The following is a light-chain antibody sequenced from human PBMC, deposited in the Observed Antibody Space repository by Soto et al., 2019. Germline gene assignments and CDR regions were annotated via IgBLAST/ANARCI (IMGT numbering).Light chain of an antibody. V-gene: IGLV2-23*01. CDR3: CSYVGARRYV. Sequence: QSVLAQPASVSGSPGQSITISCAGSISDVGSSNLVSWYQQHPGKVPKLIIYEGNRRPSGVSSRFSGPNSGKTASLTISGLQAEDEADYYCCSYVGARRYVFVIGTKVTVL. J-gene: IGLJ1*01. CDR2: EGN. CDR1: ISDVGSSNL.